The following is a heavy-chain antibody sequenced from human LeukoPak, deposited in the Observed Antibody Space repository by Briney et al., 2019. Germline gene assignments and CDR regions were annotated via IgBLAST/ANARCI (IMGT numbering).Heavy chain of an antibody. J-gene: IGHJ4*02. CDR2: IKQDGSEK. CDR1: GFTFSSYW. Sequence: GGSLRLSCAVSGFTFSSYWMSWVRQAPGKGLEWVANIKQDGSEKYYVDSVKGRFTISRDNAKNSLYLQMNSLRAEDTAVYYCARETKAGTSFDYWGQGTLVTVSP. V-gene: IGHV3-7*01. CDR3: ARETKAGTSFDY. D-gene: IGHD6-19*01.